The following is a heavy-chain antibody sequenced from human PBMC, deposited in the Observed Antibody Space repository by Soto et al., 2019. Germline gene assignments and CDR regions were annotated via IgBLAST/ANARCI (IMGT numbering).Heavy chain of an antibody. CDR2: IKQDGSEK. CDR3: ARVRYSYGPLFDY. D-gene: IGHD5-18*01. V-gene: IGHV3-7*01. J-gene: IGHJ4*02. CDR1: GFTFSSYW. Sequence: PGGSLRLSCAASGFTFSSYWMSWVRQAPGKGLEWVANIKQDGSEKYYVDSVKGRFTISRDNAKNSLYLQMNSLRAEDTAVYYCARVRYSYGPLFDYWGQGTLVTVYS.